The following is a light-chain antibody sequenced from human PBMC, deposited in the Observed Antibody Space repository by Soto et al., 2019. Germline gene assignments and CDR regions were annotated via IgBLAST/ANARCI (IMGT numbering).Light chain of an antibody. CDR2: EVT. CDR3: SSYTSSDTYV. CDR1: SSDVGLYDY. Sequence: QSVLTQPASVSGSPGQSITISCTGTSSDVGLYDYVSWYQQHPGKAPKLMIYEVTNRPSGVSIRFSGSKSGNTASLTISGLQTEDEADYYCSSYTSSDTYVFGTGTKLTVL. V-gene: IGLV2-14*01. J-gene: IGLJ1*01.